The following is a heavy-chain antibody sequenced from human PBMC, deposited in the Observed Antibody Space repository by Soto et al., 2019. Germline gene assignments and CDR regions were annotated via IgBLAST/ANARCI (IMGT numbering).Heavy chain of an antibody. CDR3: TAGYSTSWYA. J-gene: IGHJ5*02. CDR1: GFTFSNAW. CDR2: IKSKTDGGTA. V-gene: IGHV3-15*01. D-gene: IGHD6-13*01. Sequence: PGGSLRLSCAASGFTFSNAWMSWVRQAPGKGLEWVGRIKSKTDGGTADYAAPVRGRFTISRDDSKNTLYLQMNSLKTDDTAVYYCTAGYSTSWYAWGQGTLVTVSS.